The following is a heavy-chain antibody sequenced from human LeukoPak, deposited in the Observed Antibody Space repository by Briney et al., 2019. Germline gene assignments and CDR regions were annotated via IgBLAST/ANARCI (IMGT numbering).Heavy chain of an antibody. CDR2: IIPVFNTA. J-gene: IGHJ4*02. Sequence: SVKVSCKASGGTFSSYAISWVRQAPGQGLEWMGGIIPVFNTADQAQKFQDRVTITADESTSTAYMELSRLRSDDTAVYYCARDRSPAPGRSYGRGHFDYWGQGTLVTVSS. D-gene: IGHD5-18*01. V-gene: IGHV1-69*13. CDR3: ARDRSPAPGRSYGRGHFDY. CDR1: GGTFSSYA.